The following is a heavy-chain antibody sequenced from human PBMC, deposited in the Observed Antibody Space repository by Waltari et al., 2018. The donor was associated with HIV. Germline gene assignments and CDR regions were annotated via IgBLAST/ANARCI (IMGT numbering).Heavy chain of an antibody. V-gene: IGHV1-2*02. CDR3: ARETSAEGIAAAWGWFDP. CDR1: GYTFTGYY. Sequence: QVQLVQSGAEVKKPGASVKVSCTASGYTFTGYYMHWVRQAPGQGLEWMGWINPNSGGTNYAQKFQGRVTMTRDTSISTAYMELSRLRSDDTAVYYCARETSAEGIAAAWGWFDPWGQGTLVTVSS. CDR2: INPNSGGT. J-gene: IGHJ5*02. D-gene: IGHD6-13*01.